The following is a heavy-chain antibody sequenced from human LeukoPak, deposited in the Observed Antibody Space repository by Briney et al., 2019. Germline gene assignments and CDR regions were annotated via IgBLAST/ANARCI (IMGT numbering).Heavy chain of an antibody. CDR3: ASFTDSWIIGFDY. V-gene: IGHV4-31*03. D-gene: IGHD3-3*01. CDR1: GGSFSSDNYY. Sequence: SQTLSLTCTVSGGSFSSDNYYWSWIRPRPGKGLVWIGYIDHSGRTHYNPSLQSRVAISVDTSKNHFSLKLTYVTAADTAVYYCASFTDSWIIGFDYWGQGTLVTVSS. CDR2: IDHSGRT. J-gene: IGHJ4*02.